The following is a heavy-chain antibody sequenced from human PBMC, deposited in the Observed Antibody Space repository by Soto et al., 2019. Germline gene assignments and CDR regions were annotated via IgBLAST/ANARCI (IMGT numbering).Heavy chain of an antibody. CDR1: GYTFTSYD. Sequence: QVQLVQSGAEVKKPGASVKVSCKASGYTFTSYDINWVRQATGQGLEWMGWMNPHSGNTGYAQKFQGRVTMPRNTSISTAYMELSSLRSEDTAVYYCARGRATYYDFWSGYERPFDYWGQGTLVTVSS. V-gene: IGHV1-8*01. D-gene: IGHD3-3*01. CDR2: MNPHSGNT. CDR3: ARGRATYYDFWSGYERPFDY. J-gene: IGHJ4*02.